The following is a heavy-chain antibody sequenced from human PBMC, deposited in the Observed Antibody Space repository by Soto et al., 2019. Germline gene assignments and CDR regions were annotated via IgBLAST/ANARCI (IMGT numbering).Heavy chain of an antibody. D-gene: IGHD2-15*01. CDR2: LRGGAGST. CDR1: GFSFSNYA. V-gene: IGHV3-23*01. J-gene: IGHJ4*02. Sequence: GESLRLSXAASGFSFSNYAMSWVRQAPGKGLEGVSALRGGAGSTSYADSARGRVTISRDRSKNTLYLQMISLRAKDKAIYYCAKEGITVVVVVGFGYWGRGTQVTVSA. CDR3: AKEGITVVVVVGFGY.